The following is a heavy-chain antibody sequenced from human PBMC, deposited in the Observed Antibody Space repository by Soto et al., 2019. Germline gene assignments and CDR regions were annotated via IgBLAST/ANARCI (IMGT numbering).Heavy chain of an antibody. Sequence: ASVKVSCKASGYTFTSYYMHWVRQAPGQGLEWMGIINPSGGSTSYAQEFQGRVTMTRGTSTSTVYMELSSLRSEDTAVYYCARSAVSGYSYGLTGYWGQGTLVTVSS. J-gene: IGHJ4*02. V-gene: IGHV1-46*01. CDR3: ARSAVSGYSYGLTGY. CDR1: GYTFTSYY. CDR2: INPSGGST. D-gene: IGHD5-18*01.